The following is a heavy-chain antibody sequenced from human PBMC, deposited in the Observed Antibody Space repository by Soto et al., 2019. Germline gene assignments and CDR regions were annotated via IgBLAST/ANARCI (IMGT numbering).Heavy chain of an antibody. CDR2: ISHDGSKK. D-gene: IGHD3-3*01. V-gene: IGHV3-30*18. Sequence: PGGSLRLSCAASGCTFSTHGMHWVRQAPVKGPEWVAVISHDGSKKYYVESVEGRFSISRDNSKSIVHLQMNNVRTEDTAVYYCAKDKVPYYDFWSGQRWFDPWGQGTLVTVSS. J-gene: IGHJ5*02. CDR1: GCTFSTHG. CDR3: AKDKVPYYDFWSGQRWFDP.